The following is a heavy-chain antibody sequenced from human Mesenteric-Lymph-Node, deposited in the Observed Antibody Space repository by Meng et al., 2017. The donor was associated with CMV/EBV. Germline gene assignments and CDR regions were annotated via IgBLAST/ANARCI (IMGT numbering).Heavy chain of an antibody. CDR3: ARGVGIVVVPAAHYYYGMDV. Sequence: SETLSLTCTVSGGSVSSGSYYWSWIRQPPGKGLEWIGYIYYSGSTNYNPSLKSRVTISVDTSKNQFSLKLSSVTAADTAVYYCARGVGIVVVPAAHYYYGMDVWGQGTTVTVSS. D-gene: IGHD2-2*01. CDR2: IYYSGST. V-gene: IGHV4-61*01. CDR1: GGSVSSGSYY. J-gene: IGHJ6*02.